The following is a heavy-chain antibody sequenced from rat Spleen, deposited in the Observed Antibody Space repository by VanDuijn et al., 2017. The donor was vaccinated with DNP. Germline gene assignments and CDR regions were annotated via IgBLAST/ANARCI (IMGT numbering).Heavy chain of an antibody. D-gene: IGHD1-2*01. CDR2: INKDSNTI. V-gene: IGHV4-2*01. Sequence: EVKLVESGGGLVQPGRSLKLSCAASGFNFNDYWMGWVRQAPGKGLEWIGEINKDSNTINYTPSLKDKFTISRDNAQNTLFLQMSKLGSEDTAIYYCERGRLYPHYAMDAWGQGTSVTVSS. CDR3: ERGRLYPHYAMDA. CDR1: GFNFNDYW. J-gene: IGHJ4*01.